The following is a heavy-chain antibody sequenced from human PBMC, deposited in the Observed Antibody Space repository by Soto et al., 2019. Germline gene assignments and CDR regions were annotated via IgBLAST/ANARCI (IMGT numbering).Heavy chain of an antibody. J-gene: IGHJ4*02. CDR1: GFSLSTSGVG. Sequence: QITLKESGPTLVKPTQTLTLTCTFSGFSLSTSGVGVGWIRQPPGKALEWLAVIYWDDSKHYSPSLKSRLTITKDTSKNQVVLTMTNMDPVDIATYYCAHKGGGDYIIDYWGQGTLVTVSS. D-gene: IGHD4-17*01. CDR2: IYWDDSK. V-gene: IGHV2-5*02. CDR3: AHKGGGDYIIDY.